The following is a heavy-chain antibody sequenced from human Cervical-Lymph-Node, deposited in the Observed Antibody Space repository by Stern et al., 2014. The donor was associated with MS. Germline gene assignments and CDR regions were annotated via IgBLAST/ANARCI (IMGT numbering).Heavy chain of an antibody. CDR3: ARRGAAAGHFDY. D-gene: IGHD6-13*01. J-gene: IGHJ4*02. Sequence: QLQLQESGPGLVKPSETLSLTCPVSGGSVSSGSYYWSWIRQPPGKGLEWIGYIYYSGSTNYNPSLKSRVTISVDTSKNQFSLKLSSVTAADTAVYYCARRGAAAGHFDYWGQGTLVTVSS. CDR2: IYYSGST. CDR1: GGSVSSGSYY. V-gene: IGHV4-61*01.